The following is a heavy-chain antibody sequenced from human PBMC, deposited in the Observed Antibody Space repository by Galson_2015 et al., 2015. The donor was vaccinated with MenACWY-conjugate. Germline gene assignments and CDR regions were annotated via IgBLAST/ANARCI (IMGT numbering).Heavy chain of an antibody. V-gene: IGHV3-43D*03. D-gene: IGHD6-19*01. CDR2: ISWDGGST. CDR3: AKDICLYSSGCYCYYGMDV. CDR1: GFTFDDYA. Sequence: SLRLSCAASGFTFDDYAMHWVRQAPGKGLEWVSLISWDGGSTYYADSVKGRFTISRDNSKNSLYLQMNSLRAEDTALYYCAKDICLYSSGCYCYYGMDVWGQGTAVTVSS. J-gene: IGHJ6*02.